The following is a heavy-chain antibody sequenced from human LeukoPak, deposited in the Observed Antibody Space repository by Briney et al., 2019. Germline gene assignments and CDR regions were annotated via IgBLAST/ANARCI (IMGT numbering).Heavy chain of an antibody. CDR3: ATRKLGNDY. Sequence: SETLSLTCTVSGGSVSNYYWSWTRHSPGKGLEWIGYIYYTETSYNPSLKSRVTISADTSKNQFSLKLYSVTAADTAVYYCATRKLGNDYWGQGTLVTVSS. J-gene: IGHJ4*02. CDR1: GGSVSNYY. V-gene: IGHV4-59*02. D-gene: IGHD7-27*01. CDR2: IYYTET.